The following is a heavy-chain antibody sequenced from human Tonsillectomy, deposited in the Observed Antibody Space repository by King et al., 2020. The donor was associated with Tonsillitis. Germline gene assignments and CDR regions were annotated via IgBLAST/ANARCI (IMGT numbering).Heavy chain of an antibody. CDR2: ISTTGNTI. V-gene: IGHV3-11*01. CDR3: ARRRIWFGELVIDF. Sequence: VQLVESGGGLVKPGGSLRLSCAASGFTLSDYYMSWVRQAPGKGLEWISYISTTGNTIYYADSVKGRFTISRDNAKSSMYLQMNSLRADDTALYYCARRRIWFGELVIDFWGQGTLVTVSS. J-gene: IGHJ4*02. CDR1: GFTLSDYY. D-gene: IGHD3-10*01.